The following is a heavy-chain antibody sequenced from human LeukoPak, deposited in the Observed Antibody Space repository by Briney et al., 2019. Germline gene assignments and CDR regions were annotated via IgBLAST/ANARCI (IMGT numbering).Heavy chain of an antibody. V-gene: IGHV3-21*01. Sequence: PGGSLRLSCAASGFTFSSYSMNWVRQAPGKGLEWVSSISSSSSYIYYADSVKGRFTISRDNAKNSLYLQMNSLRAEDTAVYYCAREFRGIAAAKRAFDIWGQGTMVTVSS. CDR3: AREFRGIAAAKRAFDI. D-gene: IGHD6-13*01. J-gene: IGHJ3*02. CDR1: GFTFSSYS. CDR2: ISSSSSYI.